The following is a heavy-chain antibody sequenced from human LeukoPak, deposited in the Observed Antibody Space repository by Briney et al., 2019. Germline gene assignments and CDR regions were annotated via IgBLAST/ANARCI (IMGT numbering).Heavy chain of an antibody. V-gene: IGHV1-69*05. D-gene: IGHD6-19*01. J-gene: IGHJ4*02. CDR1: GYTFTSYG. CDR2: IIPIFGTA. CDR3: ARGSYSSGWYVDY. Sequence: SVKVSCKASGYTFTSYGISWVRQAPGQGLEWMGGIIPIFGTANYAQKFQGRVTITTDESTSTAYMELSSLRSEDTAVYYCARGSYSSGWYVDYWGQGTLVTVSS.